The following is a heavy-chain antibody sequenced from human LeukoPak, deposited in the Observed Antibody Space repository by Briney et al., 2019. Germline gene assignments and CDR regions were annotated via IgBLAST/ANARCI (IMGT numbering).Heavy chain of an antibody. J-gene: IGHJ4*02. CDR2: IRGSGGST. CDR3: AKDRPIVVVVAALDY. Sequence: GGSLRLSCAASGFTFSSYAMSWVRQAPGKGLEWVSAIRGSGGSTYYADSVKGRFTISRDNSKNTLYLQMNSLRAEDTAVYYCAKDRPIVVVVAALDYWGQGTLVTVSS. V-gene: IGHV3-23*01. D-gene: IGHD2-15*01. CDR1: GFTFSSYA.